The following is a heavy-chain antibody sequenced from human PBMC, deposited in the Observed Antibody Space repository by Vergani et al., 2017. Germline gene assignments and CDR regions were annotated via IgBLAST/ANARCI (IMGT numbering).Heavy chain of an antibody. CDR1: GYIFSKFW. CDR3: ASGGHGSENGGALQL. J-gene: IGHJ3*01. V-gene: IGHV5-51*01. D-gene: IGHD3-10*01. Sequence: EKQLVQSGSETKKPGESLKISCQAFGYIFSKFWIGWVRQRPGRGLEWMGIIYPGDSEVKSNPTFRGQVIFSVDTSVNTAYLQWRILQASDTATYFCASGGHGSENGGALQLWGQGTNITVSS. CDR2: IYPGDSEV.